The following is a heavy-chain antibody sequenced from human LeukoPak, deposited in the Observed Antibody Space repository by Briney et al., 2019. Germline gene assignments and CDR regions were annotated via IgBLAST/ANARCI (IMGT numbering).Heavy chain of an antibody. D-gene: IGHD6-6*01. Sequence: GGSLRLSCAASGFTFSSCAMTWVRQAPGKGLEWLSYISSSSSTIYYADSVKGRFTISRDNAKNSLYLQMNSLRAEDTAVYYCARGAYSSSSFDYWGQGTLVTVSS. CDR1: GFTFSSCA. CDR3: ARGAYSSSSFDY. J-gene: IGHJ4*02. V-gene: IGHV3-48*01. CDR2: ISSSSSTI.